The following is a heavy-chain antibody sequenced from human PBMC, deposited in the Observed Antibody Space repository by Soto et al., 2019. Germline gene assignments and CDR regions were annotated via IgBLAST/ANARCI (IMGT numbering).Heavy chain of an antibody. CDR1: SASVAPGGGYY. CDR3: ARDRGFCSNGICYYYYGVDV. V-gene: IGHV4-31*03. CDR2: VHSSGST. Sequence: QVQMQESGPGLVKPSQTLSLTCSVSSASVAPGGGYYWSWVRQHPRKGLEWIGHVHSSGSTYYNPSLRSRAVISADTSKNQFSRNLTSVTAADTAVYYCARDRGFCSNGICYYYYGVDVWGQGTTVTVSS. D-gene: IGHD3-10*01. J-gene: IGHJ6*02.